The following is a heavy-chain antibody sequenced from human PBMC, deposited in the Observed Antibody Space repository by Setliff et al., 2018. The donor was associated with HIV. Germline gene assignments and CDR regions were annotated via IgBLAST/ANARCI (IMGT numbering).Heavy chain of an antibody. D-gene: IGHD2-2*01. V-gene: IGHV4-39*01. J-gene: IGHJ6*03. Sequence: PSETLSLTCTVSGGSLSSSNYYCAWIRQPPGKGLEWIGSIYYSGSTYYTPSLKSRVTISGDSSKKQFSLKLRAVTAADTAVYYCARVWSGDIVVVPAPDNDYYYYMDVWGKGTTVTVSS. CDR3: ARVWSGDIVVVPAPDNDYYYYMDV. CDR2: IYYSGST. CDR1: GGSLSSSNYY.